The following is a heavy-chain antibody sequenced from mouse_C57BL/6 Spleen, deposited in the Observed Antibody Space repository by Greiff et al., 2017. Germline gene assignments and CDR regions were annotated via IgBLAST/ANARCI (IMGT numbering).Heavy chain of an antibody. D-gene: IGHD2-4*01. J-gene: IGHJ2*01. CDR3: ARPVFNDYDFDY. V-gene: IGHV1-54*01. CDR2: INPGSGGT. CDR1: GYAFTNYL. Sequence: VQLQQSGAELVRPGTSVKVSCKASGYAFTNYLIEWVKQRPGQGLEWIGVINPGSGGTNYNEKFKGKATLTADKSSSTAYMQLSSLTSEDSAVYFCARPVFNDYDFDYWGQGTTLTVSS.